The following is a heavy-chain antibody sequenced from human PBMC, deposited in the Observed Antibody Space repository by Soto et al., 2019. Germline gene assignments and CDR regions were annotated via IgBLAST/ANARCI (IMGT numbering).Heavy chain of an antibody. J-gene: IGHJ4*02. Sequence: PSETLSLTCTVSGGSISTSYWSWLRQPPEKGLEWIGYIYYSGNTNYNPSLKSRVSISVDTSKSQFSLKLSPVTAADTAVYYCARDDDYAALGYWGPGTLVTVSS. CDR1: GGSISTSY. V-gene: IGHV4-59*01. CDR3: ARDDDYAALGY. CDR2: IYYSGNT. D-gene: IGHD4-17*01.